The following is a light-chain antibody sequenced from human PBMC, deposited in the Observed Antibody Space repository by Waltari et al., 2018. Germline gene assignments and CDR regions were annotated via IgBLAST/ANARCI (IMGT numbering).Light chain of an antibody. CDR3: QQSYNNPYT. V-gene: IGKV1-39*01. Sequence: DIQMTQSPSSLSASVGDRVTITCRASHTISTYLNWYRQKPGKAPKLLMFAASTLQSGVPSRFSGSGSGTDFTLTISSLQPEDFATYYCQQSYNNPYTFGQGTKLEIK. CDR1: HTISTY. CDR2: AAS. J-gene: IGKJ2*01.